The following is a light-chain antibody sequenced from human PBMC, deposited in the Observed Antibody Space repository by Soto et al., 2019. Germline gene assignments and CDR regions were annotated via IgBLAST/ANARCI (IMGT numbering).Light chain of an antibody. J-gene: IGKJ1*01. V-gene: IGKV1-5*01. CDR2: DAS. Sequence: DIQMTQSPSTLSASVGARVTITCRASQRISSWLAWYQQKPGKAPKLLIYDASSLESGVPSRFSGSESGTEFTLTISSLQPDDSATYYCQQYNSHRTFGQGTKVDIK. CDR1: QRISSW. CDR3: QQYNSHRT.